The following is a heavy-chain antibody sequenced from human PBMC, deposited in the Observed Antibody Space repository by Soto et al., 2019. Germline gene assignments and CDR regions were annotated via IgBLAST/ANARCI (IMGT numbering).Heavy chain of an antibody. D-gene: IGHD3-3*01. J-gene: IGHJ4*02. CDR3: AKPIFGVVIIPGPFDY. CDR1: GLTSSTYA. V-gene: IGHV3-23*01. CDR2: ISGSGGNT. Sequence: GGSLRLSCAASGLTSSTYAMSWVRQAPGKGLEWVSGISGSGGNTYYADSVKGRFTISRDNSKNTLYLQMNSLRAEDTAVYYCAKPIFGVVIIPGPFDYWGQGTLVTVSS.